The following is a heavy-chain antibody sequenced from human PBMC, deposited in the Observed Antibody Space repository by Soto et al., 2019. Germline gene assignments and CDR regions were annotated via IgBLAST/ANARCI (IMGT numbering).Heavy chain of an antibody. CDR1: GASVSSDDYS. J-gene: IGHJ3*02. Sequence: PSETLSLTCTASGASVSSDDYSWSWIRQPPGKGLEWIGYIYHSGSTYYSPSLRSRVTMSFDRSRNQFSLSLNSVTAADTAVYFCAILSSFPGEFASDICGQGQMVTGS. CDR3: AILSSFPGEFASDI. CDR2: IYHSGST. D-gene: IGHD6-6*01. V-gene: IGHV4-30-2*01.